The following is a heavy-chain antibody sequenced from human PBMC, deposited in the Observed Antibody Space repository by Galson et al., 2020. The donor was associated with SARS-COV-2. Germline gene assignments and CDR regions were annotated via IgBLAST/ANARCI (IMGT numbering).Heavy chain of an antibody. D-gene: IGHD3-10*01. CDR2: INPNSGGT. CDR1: GYTFTGYY. Sequence: ASVKVSCKASGYTFTGYYMHWVRQAPGQGLEWMGWINPNSGGTNYAQKFQGRVTMTRDTSISTAYMELSRLRSDDTAVYYCARLGSGSYYYYYGMDVWGQGTTVTV. CDR3: ARLGSGSYYYYYGMDV. V-gene: IGHV1-2*02. J-gene: IGHJ6*02.